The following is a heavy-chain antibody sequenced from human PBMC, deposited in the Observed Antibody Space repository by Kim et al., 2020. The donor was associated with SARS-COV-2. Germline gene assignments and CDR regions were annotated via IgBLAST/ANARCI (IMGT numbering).Heavy chain of an antibody. CDR1: GGSFSGYY. CDR2: INHSGST. V-gene: IGHV4-34*01. J-gene: IGHJ6*01. CDR3: ARGTDGLGDLLLMVWTYY. D-gene: IGHD2-8*01. Sequence: SETLSLTCAVYGGSFSGYYWSWIRQPPGKGLEWIGEINHSGSTNYNPSLKSRVTISVDTSKNQFSLKLSPVTAADTAVYYCARGTDGLGDLLLMVWTYY.